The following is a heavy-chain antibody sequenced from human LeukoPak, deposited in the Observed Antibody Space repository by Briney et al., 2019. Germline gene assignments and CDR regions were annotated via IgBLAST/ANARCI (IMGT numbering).Heavy chain of an antibody. CDR2: INPSGGST. CDR3: AREGAYYYDSRDAFDI. D-gene: IGHD3-22*01. Sequence: ASVKVSCKASGYTFTSYYMHWVRQAPGQGLEWMGIINPSGGSTSYAQKFQGRVTMTRDTSTSTVYMELSSLRSDDTAVYYCAREGAYYYDSRDAFDIWGQGTMVTVSS. CDR1: GYTFTSYY. V-gene: IGHV1-46*01. J-gene: IGHJ3*02.